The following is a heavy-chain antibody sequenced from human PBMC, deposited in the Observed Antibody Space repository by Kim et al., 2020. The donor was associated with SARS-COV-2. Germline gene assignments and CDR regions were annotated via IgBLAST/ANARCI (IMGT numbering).Heavy chain of an antibody. CDR1: GFIFSSYS. J-gene: IGHJ4*02. Sequence: GGSLRLSCAASGFIFSSYSMNWVHQAPGKGLEWVSSISSSSNYIYYADSVKGRFTISRDNAKNSLYLQVNSLRAEDTAVYYCARAPHQAYCGGDCYIDYWGQGTLVTVSS. CDR2: ISSSSNYI. D-gene: IGHD2-21*02. V-gene: IGHV3-21*04. CDR3: ARAPHQAYCGGDCYIDY.